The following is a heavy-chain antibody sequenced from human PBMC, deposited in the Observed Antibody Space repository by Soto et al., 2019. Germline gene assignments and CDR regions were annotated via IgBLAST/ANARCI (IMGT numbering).Heavy chain of an antibody. D-gene: IGHD5-18*01. CDR2: ILPIFNTA. V-gene: IGHV1-69*13. CDR1: GGTFSSSA. J-gene: IGHJ4*01. CDR3: ATGGRGYSSSFPRCYFEY. Sequence: GASVKVSCKASGGTFSSSAISWVRQAPGQGPEWMGGILPIFNTANYAQNFQGRVTITADESTSTSYMELTSLKSEDTAMYYCATGGRGYSSSFPRCYFEYWGHGTLVTVSS.